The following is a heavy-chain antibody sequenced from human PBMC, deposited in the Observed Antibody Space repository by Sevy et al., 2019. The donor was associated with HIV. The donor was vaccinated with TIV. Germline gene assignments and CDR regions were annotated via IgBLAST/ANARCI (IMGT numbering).Heavy chain of an antibody. Sequence: TLSLTCTVSGGSISSGDYYWTWIRQSPGTGLEWIGCIYYSGSTYYNPSLEIRLTISVDTSKNQFSLELNSVTAADTAVCYCARGRGYSYGYSYFYYWGQGTLVTVSS. J-gene: IGHJ4*02. D-gene: IGHD5-18*01. CDR3: ARGRGYSYGYSYFYY. CDR2: IYYSGST. CDR1: GGSISSGDYY. V-gene: IGHV4-30-4*01.